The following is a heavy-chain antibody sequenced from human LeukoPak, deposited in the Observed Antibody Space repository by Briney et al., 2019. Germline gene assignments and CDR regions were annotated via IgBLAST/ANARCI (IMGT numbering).Heavy chain of an antibody. J-gene: IGHJ3*02. CDR2: IYSGGST. CDR1: EFSVGSNY. Sequence: GGSLRLSCAASEFSVGSNYMTWVRQAPGKGLEWVSLIYSGGSTYYADSVKGRFTISRDNSKNTLYLQMNSLRAEDTAVYYCARRGGLTDAFDIWGQGTMVTVSS. D-gene: IGHD2-15*01. V-gene: IGHV3-66*04. CDR3: ARRGGLTDAFDI.